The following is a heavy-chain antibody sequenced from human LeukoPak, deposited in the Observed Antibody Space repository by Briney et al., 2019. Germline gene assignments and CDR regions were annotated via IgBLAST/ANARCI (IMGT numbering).Heavy chain of an antibody. V-gene: IGHV4-31*03. CDR1: GGSISSGGYY. J-gene: IGHJ4*02. Sequence: PSETLSLTCTVSGGSISSGGYYWSWVRQHPGKGLEWIGYIYYSGSTYYNPSLKSRVNISVDTTKNQFSLKLSPLTPASPALYYCARAANPYPLQPHFDYFDYWPREP. D-gene: IGHD2-21*01. CDR3: ARAANPYPLQPHFDYFDY. CDR2: IYYSGST.